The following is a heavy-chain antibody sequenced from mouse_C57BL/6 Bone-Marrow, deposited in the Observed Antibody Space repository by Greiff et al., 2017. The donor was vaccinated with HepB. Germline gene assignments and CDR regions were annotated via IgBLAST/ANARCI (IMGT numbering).Heavy chain of an antibody. CDR2: IDPSDSYT. Sequence: QVQLQQPGAELVRPGTSVKLSCKASGYTFTSYWMHWVKQRPGQGLEWIGVIDPSDSYTNYNQKFKGKATLTVDTSSSTAYMQLISLTSEDSAVYYCASAYYYGLYYWGQGTTLTVSS. CDR1: GYTFTSYW. CDR3: ASAYYYGLYY. J-gene: IGHJ2*01. D-gene: IGHD1-1*01. V-gene: IGHV1-59*01.